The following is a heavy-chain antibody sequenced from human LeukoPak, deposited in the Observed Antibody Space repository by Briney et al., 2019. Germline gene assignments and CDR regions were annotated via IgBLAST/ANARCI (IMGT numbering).Heavy chain of an antibody. CDR3: AKDRAYYYNTNAYYYVGFDF. V-gene: IGHV3-30*04. CDR2: ISYDGSKK. D-gene: IGHD3-22*01. Sequence: GGSLRLSCAASGFTFSSYAMHWVRQAPGKGLEWVAVISYDGSKKYYADSVKGRFTISRDTSKNTLYLQMNSLRAEDTAVYYCAKDRAYYYNTNAYYYVGFDFWGQGTLVTVSS. J-gene: IGHJ4*02. CDR1: GFTFSSYA.